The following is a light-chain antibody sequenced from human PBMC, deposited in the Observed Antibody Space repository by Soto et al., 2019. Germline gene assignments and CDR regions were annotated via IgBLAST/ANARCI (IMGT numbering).Light chain of an antibody. J-gene: IGLJ1*01. Sequence: QSVVAQPAAVSGSPGQTITISCTGTSSDIGGYNAVSWYQHHPGKAPKLIIYEVTHRPSGVSDRFSASKSGNTASLTISGLQAEDEADYYCNSFRVSHLYVFGTGPKVTVL. CDR3: NSFRVSHLYV. CDR1: SSDIGGYNA. CDR2: EVT. V-gene: IGLV2-14*01.